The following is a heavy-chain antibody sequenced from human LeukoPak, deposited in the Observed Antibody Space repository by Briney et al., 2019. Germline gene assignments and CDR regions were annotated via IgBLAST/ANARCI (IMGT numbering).Heavy chain of an antibody. CDR2: IIPTLGIA. J-gene: IGHJ6*02. D-gene: IGHD2-15*01. CDR1: GGTFSSYA. CDR3: ARDRYCSGGSCYSYYYGMDV. V-gene: IGHV1-69*04. Sequence: SVKVSCKASGGTFSSYAISWVRQAPGQGLEWMGRIIPTLGIANYAQKFQGRVTITADKSTSTAYMELSSLRSEDTAVYYCARDRYCSGGSCYSYYYGMDVWGQGTTVTVSS.